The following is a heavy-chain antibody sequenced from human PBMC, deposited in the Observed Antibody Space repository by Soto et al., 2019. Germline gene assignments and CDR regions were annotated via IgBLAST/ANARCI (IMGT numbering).Heavy chain of an antibody. J-gene: IGHJ6*03. V-gene: IGHV4-34*01. CDR2: INHSGST. Sequence: SETLSLTCAVYGGSFSGYYWSWIRQPPGKGLEWIGEINHSGSTNYNPSLKSRVTISVDTSKNQFSLKLSSVTAADTAVYYCARGRLQSPYYYYYYMDVWGKGTTVTSP. CDR1: GGSFSGYY. D-gene: IGHD5-12*01. CDR3: ARGRLQSPYYYYYYMDV.